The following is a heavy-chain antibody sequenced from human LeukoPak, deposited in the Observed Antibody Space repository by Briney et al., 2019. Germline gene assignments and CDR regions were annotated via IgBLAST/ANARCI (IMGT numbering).Heavy chain of an antibody. CDR1: GFTFSIYG. Sequence: GGTLRLSCATSGFTFSIYGMSWVRQAPGKGLEWVSAISDSGGNTYYADSVKGRFTISRDNSKNTLYLQMNSLRADDTAVYYCAKHQLYYYDIWGQGTLVTVSS. CDR2: ISDSGGNT. V-gene: IGHV3-23*01. D-gene: IGHD3-22*01. J-gene: IGHJ4*02. CDR3: AKHQLYYYDI.